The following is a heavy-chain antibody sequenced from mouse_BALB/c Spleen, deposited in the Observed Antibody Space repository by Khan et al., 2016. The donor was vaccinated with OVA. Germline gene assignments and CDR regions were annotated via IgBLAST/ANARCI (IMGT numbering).Heavy chain of an antibody. J-gene: IGHJ2*01. CDR1: GFTFSSYG. CDR2: INSNGGST. V-gene: IGHV5-6-3*01. CDR3: ARMARTIN. Sequence: EVELVESGGGLVQPGGSLKLSCAASGFTFSSYGMSWVRQTPDKRLELVATINSNGGSTYYPDSVEGRFTISRDNAKNTLYLQMSSLKSEDTAMYYCARMARTINWCQGTTLTVSS.